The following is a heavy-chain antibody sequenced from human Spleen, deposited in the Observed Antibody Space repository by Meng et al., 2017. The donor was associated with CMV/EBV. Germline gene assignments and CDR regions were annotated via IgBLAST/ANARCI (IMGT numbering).Heavy chain of an antibody. J-gene: IGHJ6*02. CDR1: GFTFSGSA. D-gene: IGHD2-15*01. V-gene: IGHV3-73*01. CDR2: IRSKTNSYVT. Sequence: GESLKISCAVSGFTFSGSAIHWVRQASGKGLEWVGRIRSKTNSYVTAYAPSMSGRFTIPRDDSKNMAYLEMNSLKSEDTAVYICTRRCSGENCDLDYYYDMDVWGQGTTVTVSS. CDR3: TRRCSGENCDLDYYYDMDV.